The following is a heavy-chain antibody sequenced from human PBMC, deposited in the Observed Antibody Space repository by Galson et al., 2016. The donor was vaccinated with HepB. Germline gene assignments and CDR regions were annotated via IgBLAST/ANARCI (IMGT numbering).Heavy chain of an antibody. CDR1: GGSISSGGYY. V-gene: IGHV4-31*03. CDR3: ARAHSRSGWYEGTFDI. J-gene: IGHJ3*02. CDR2: IYYSGSA. Sequence: TLSLTCSVSGGSISSGGYYWSWIRQHPGKGLEFIGYIYYSGSAYYKPSLKSRVTMSVDTSKNQFSLKLRSVTVADTAVYYCARAHSRSGWYEGTFDIWGQGTMVTVSS. D-gene: IGHD6-19*01.